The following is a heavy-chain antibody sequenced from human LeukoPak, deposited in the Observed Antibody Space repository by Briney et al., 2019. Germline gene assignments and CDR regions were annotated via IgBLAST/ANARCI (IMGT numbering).Heavy chain of an antibody. V-gene: IGHV3-21*01. CDR3: ARDGITSGDY. D-gene: IGHD1-1*01. CDR1: GFTFSTYA. J-gene: IGHJ4*02. CDR2: TGGSSTSL. Sequence: PGGSLRLSCAASGFTFSTYAMNWVRQAPGEGLEWVSSTGGSSTSLYYADSLKGRFTISRDNAKNSLYLQMNSLRAEDTAVYYCARDGITSGDYWGQGTLVTVSS.